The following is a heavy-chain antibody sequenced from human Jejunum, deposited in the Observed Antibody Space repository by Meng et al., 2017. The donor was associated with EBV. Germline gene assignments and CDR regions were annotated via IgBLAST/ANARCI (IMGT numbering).Heavy chain of an antibody. CDR2: INPNTGNP. V-gene: IGHV7-4-1*02. J-gene: IGHJ4*02. CDR3: ARVRGYSYGRPFDY. Sequence: VEPEASGLKYTTPGASVAVSFKASGFNFTNSAMNWVRQALGQGVELMGWINPNTGNPTYAQGFTGRFVFSLDTSVSTAYLQISSLKAEDTAVYYCARVRGYSYGRPFDYWGQGTLVTVSS. CDR1: GFNFTNSA. D-gene: IGHD5-18*01.